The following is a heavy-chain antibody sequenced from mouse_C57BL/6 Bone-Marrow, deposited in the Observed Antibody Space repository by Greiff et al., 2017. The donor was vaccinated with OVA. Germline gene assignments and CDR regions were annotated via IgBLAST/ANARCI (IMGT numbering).Heavy chain of an antibody. D-gene: IGHD2-3*01. CDR1: GFTFSSYA. Sequence: EVKLMESGGGLVKPGGSLKLSCAASGFTFSSYAMSWVRQTPEKRLEWVATISDGGSYTYYPDNVKGRFTISRDNAKNNLYLQMSHLKSEDTAMYYCARDHDGYCLFDYWGQGTTLTVSS. CDR2: ISDGGSYT. V-gene: IGHV5-4*01. CDR3: ARDHDGYCLFDY. J-gene: IGHJ2*01.